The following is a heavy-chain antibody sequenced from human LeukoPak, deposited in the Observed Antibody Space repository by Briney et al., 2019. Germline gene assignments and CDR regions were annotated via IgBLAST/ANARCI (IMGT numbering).Heavy chain of an antibody. Sequence: ASVKVSCKASGGTFSSYAISWVRQAPGQGLEWMGRIIPILGIANYAQKFQGRVTITADKSTSTAYMELSSLRSEDTAVYYCATSFSGSYPYFDYWGQGTLVTVSS. CDR3: ATSFSGSYPYFDY. CDR1: GGTFSSYA. V-gene: IGHV1-69*04. J-gene: IGHJ4*02. D-gene: IGHD1-26*01. CDR2: IIPILGIA.